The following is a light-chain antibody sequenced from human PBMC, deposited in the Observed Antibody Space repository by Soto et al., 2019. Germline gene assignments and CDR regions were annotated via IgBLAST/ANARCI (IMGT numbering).Light chain of an antibody. CDR3: SSYTSRSSVV. CDR1: SSDVGGYNY. CDR2: EVS. V-gene: IGLV2-14*01. J-gene: IGLJ2*01. Sequence: QSVLTQPASVSGSPGQSITISCTGTSSDVGGYNYVSWYQQHPGKAPKLMIYEVSNRPSGVSNRFSGSKSGNTASLTISGLQAEDEADYYCSSYTSRSSVVFGGGTKLTGL.